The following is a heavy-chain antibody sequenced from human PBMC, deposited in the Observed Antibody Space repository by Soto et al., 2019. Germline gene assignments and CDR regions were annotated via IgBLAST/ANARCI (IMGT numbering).Heavy chain of an antibody. CDR2: INGGTGQT. V-gene: IGHV1-3*01. D-gene: IGHD1-1*01. J-gene: IGHJ6*02. CDR1: GYTFTTHA. CDR3: ARGKGMEENYYYYGLDI. Sequence: SGAEVKKPGASVKISCKASGYTFTTHAMHWVRQAPGQSLEWMGWINGGTGQTKHSQRFQGRVTITRDTSASTAYMELSSLRSEDTAVYYCARGKGMEENYYYYGLDIWGQGTTVTVSS.